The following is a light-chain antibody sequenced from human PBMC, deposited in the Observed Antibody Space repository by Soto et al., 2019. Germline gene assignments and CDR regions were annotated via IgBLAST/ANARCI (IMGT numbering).Light chain of an antibody. V-gene: IGKV3-15*01. CDR1: QSVSSN. Sequence: EIVMTQSPDTLSVAAGARATLSCRASQSVSSNLAWHQQKPGQAPRILMYDASTRATGIPARFSGSGSGTEFTLTISSLQSEDFAVYYCQQYHNWPITFGQGTRLEIK. CDR3: QQYHNWPIT. J-gene: IGKJ5*01. CDR2: DAS.